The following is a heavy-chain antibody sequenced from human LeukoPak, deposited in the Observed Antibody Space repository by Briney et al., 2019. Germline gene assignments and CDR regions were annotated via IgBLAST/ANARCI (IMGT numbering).Heavy chain of an antibody. V-gene: IGHV1-18*01. D-gene: IGHD2-15*01. J-gene: IGHJ5*02. Sequence: ASVEVSCKASGYTFTSYGISWVRQDPGQGLEWIGWISAYNGNTNYAQKLQGRVTMTTDTSTSTAYMELRSLRSDDAAVYYCARDLRYCSGGSWYLGDPWGQGTLVTVSS. CDR2: ISAYNGNT. CDR1: GYTFTSYG. CDR3: ARDLRYCSGGSWYLGDP.